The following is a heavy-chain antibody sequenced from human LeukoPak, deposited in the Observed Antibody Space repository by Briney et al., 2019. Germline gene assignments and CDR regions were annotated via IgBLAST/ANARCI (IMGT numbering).Heavy chain of an antibody. J-gene: IGHJ4*02. CDR3: ARTRGGTYWYYFDC. V-gene: IGHV4-59*01. CDR2: IYYSGST. D-gene: IGHD1-26*01. CDR1: GGSISSYY. Sequence: PETLSLTCTVSGGSISSYYWSWIRQPPGKGLEWIGYIYYSGSTNYNPSLKSRVTISVDTSKNQFSLKLSSVTAADTAVYYCARTRGGTYWYYFDCWGQGTLVTVSS.